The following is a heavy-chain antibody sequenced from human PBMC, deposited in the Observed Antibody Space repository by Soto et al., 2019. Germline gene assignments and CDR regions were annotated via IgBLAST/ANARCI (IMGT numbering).Heavy chain of an antibody. J-gene: IGHJ6*02. Sequence: PGESLKISCKGSGYSFTSYWIGWVRQMPGKGLEWMGIIYPGDSDTRYSPSFQGQVTISADKSISTAYLQRSSLKASDTAMYYCARHPDYSNYPYGMDVWGQGTTVTVSS. V-gene: IGHV5-51*01. CDR1: GYSFTSYW. CDR2: IYPGDSDT. D-gene: IGHD4-4*01. CDR3: ARHPDYSNYPYGMDV.